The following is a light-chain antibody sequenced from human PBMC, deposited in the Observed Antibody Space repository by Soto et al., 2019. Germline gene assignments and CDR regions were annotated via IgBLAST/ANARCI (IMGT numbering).Light chain of an antibody. CDR2: AAS. CDR1: QTINTY. V-gene: IGKV1-39*01. CDR3: QQCSSPPYT. Sequence: DIQVTQSPSSLSASVGDTVTISCRTSQTINTYLNWYQQQPGRAPKLLIFAASTLLSGVPSRFTGSGSGTDFTLTITGLQAEDFAPYFCQQCSSPPYTFGPGTQL. J-gene: IGKJ2*01.